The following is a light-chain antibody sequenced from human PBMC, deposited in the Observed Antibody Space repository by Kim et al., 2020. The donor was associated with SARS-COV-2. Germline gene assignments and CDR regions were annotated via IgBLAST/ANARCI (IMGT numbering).Light chain of an antibody. CDR2: AAS. CDR1: QDISNY. J-gene: IGKJ4*01. Sequence: ASVGDRVTITCRASQDISNYLGWYQQKPGKAPKRLIYAASSLQSGVPSRFSGSGSGTDFTLTITSLQPEDFATYYCQQHYTYPLTFGGGTKVDIK. CDR3: QQHYTYPLT. V-gene: IGKV1-17*01.